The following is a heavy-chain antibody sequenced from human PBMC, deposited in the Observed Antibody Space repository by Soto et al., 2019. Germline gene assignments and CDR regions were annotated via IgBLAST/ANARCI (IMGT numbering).Heavy chain of an antibody. Sequence: QVQLQQWGAGLLKPSETLSLTCAVYGGSFSGYYWSWIRQPPGKGLEWIGEINHSGSTNYNPSLNSRVTISVATSKNQFSLKLSSVTAADAAVYYCARVRPAAKWKRRYYYMDVWGKGTTVTVSS. CDR1: GGSFSGYY. D-gene: IGHD2-2*01. CDR3: ARVRPAAKWKRRYYYMDV. CDR2: INHSGST. J-gene: IGHJ6*03. V-gene: IGHV4-34*01.